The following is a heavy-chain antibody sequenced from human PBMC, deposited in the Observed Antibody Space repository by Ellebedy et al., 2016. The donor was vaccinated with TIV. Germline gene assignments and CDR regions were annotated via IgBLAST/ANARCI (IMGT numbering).Heavy chain of an antibody. CDR2: IYYSGST. D-gene: IGHD2-15*01. V-gene: IGHV4-59*12. Sequence: SETLSLTXTVSGGSISSYYWSWIRQPPGKGLEWIGYIYYSGSTNYNPSLKSRVTISVDTSKNQFSLKLSSVTAADTAVYYCARGTGLRILYWYNWFDPWGQGTLVTVSS. J-gene: IGHJ5*02. CDR3: ARGTGLRILYWYNWFDP. CDR1: GGSISSYY.